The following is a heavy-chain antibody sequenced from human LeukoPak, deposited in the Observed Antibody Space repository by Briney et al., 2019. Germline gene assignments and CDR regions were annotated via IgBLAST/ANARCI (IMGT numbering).Heavy chain of an antibody. Sequence: SETLSLTCSVSGYSISSGYYWGWIRQPPGKGLEWIGSIHHSGSTYYNPSLKSRVNISVDTSKSQFSLKVSSVTAADTAVHYCARGRAKDSSGYYDYWGQGTLVTVSS. CDR1: GYSISSGYY. CDR3: ARGRAKDSSGYYDY. D-gene: IGHD3-22*01. J-gene: IGHJ4*02. CDR2: IHHSGST. V-gene: IGHV4-38-2*02.